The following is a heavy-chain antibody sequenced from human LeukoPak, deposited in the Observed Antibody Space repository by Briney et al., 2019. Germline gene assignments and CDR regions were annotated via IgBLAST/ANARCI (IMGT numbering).Heavy chain of an antibody. J-gene: IGHJ6*03. D-gene: IGHD3-10*01. CDR1: GFTVSNNY. CDR2: IYSGGST. Sequence: GGSLRLSCAASGFTVSNNYMSWVRQVPGKGLEWVSVIYSGGSTFYADSVKGRFTISRDNSKNTLYLQMNSLRTEDTAVYYCARTIAMVRGVITVYYYYMDLWGKGTTVTVSS. CDR3: ARTIAMVRGVITVYYYYMDL. V-gene: IGHV3-66*02.